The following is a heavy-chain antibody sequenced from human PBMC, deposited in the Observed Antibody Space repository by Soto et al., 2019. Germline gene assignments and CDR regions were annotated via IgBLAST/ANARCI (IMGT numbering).Heavy chain of an antibody. D-gene: IGHD3-3*01. CDR2: INSAGSRT. J-gene: IGHJ3*02. CDR3: ARDCGITIFGVGRLIDSFDI. Sequence: GGSLRLSCAASGFTVSSYWMHWVRQAPGKGLVWVSRINSAGSRTSYADSVKGRFTISRDNTKNTLYQKMNSLRAENTAVYYWARDCGITIFGVGRLIDSFDIWGKGTMVTVSS. V-gene: IGHV3-74*01. CDR1: GFTVSSYW.